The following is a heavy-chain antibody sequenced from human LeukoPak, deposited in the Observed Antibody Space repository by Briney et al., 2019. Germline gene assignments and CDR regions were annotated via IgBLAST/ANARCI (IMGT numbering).Heavy chain of an antibody. D-gene: IGHD6-13*01. J-gene: IGHJ6*03. CDR2: IYYSGST. CDR3: ARAYSSSVGFYYYYYMDV. Sequence: SETLSLTCTVSGGSISSYYWSWIRQPPGKGLEWIGYIYYSGSTNYNPSLKSRVTISVDTSKNRFSLKLSSVTAADTAVYYCARAYSSSVGFYYYYYMDVWGKGTSVTVSS. CDR1: GGSISSYY. V-gene: IGHV4-59*01.